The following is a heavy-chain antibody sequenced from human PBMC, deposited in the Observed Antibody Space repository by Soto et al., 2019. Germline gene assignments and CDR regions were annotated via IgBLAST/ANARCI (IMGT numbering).Heavy chain of an antibody. D-gene: IGHD2-15*01. Sequence: QVQLVQSGTEVKKPGSSVKVSCKASGGTFRNYPINWVRQAPGQGLEWMGSIFPLTDIPDYAQNFQARLTSSADKSTSTAYMELSSLTSEDMAMYCWARGSLVVLNYFESWGQGSLVTVSS. J-gene: IGHJ4*02. CDR1: GGTFRNYP. V-gene: IGHV1-69*02. CDR2: IFPLTDIP. CDR3: ARGSLVVLNYFES.